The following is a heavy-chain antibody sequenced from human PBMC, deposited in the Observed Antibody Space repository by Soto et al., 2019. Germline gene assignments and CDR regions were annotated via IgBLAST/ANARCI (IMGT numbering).Heavy chain of an antibody. V-gene: IGHV3-11*05. D-gene: IGHD6-25*01. CDR1: GFTFSDYY. Sequence: QVQLVESGGGLVKPGGSLRLSCAASGFTFSDYYMSWIRQAPGKGLEWVSYISSTSGYTNYADSVKGRFTISRDNVKNSLYLQMNSLRAEDTAVYYCARLTAARNFDSWGQGTLVTISS. J-gene: IGHJ4*02. CDR2: ISSTSGYT. CDR3: ARLTAARNFDS.